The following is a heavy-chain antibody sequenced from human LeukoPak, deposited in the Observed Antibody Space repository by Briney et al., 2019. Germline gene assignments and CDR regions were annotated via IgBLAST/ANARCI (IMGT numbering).Heavy chain of an antibody. CDR2: ISAYNGNT. J-gene: IGHJ4*02. D-gene: IGHD6-19*01. CDR3: AGDGSKIAVAGSIDY. CDR1: GYTFTSYG. V-gene: IGHV1-18*04. Sequence: ASVKASCKASGYTFTSYGISWVRQAPGQGLEWMGWISAYNGNTNYAQKLQGRVTMTTDTSTSTAYMELRSLRSDDTAVYYCAGDGSKIAVAGSIDYWGQGTLVTVSS.